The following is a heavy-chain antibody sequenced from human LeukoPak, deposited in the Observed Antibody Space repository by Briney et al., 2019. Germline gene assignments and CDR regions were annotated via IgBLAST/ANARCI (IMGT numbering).Heavy chain of an antibody. D-gene: IGHD3-10*01. V-gene: IGHV1-69*13. CDR1: GGTFSSYA. Sequence: ASVKVSCKASGGTFSSYAISWVRQAPGQGLEWMGGIIPIFGTANCAQKFQGRVTITADESTSTAYMELSSLRSEDTAVYYCARGTSGSYAYYYGMDVWGQGTTVTVSS. CDR3: ARGTSGSYAYYYGMDV. CDR2: IIPIFGTA. J-gene: IGHJ6*02.